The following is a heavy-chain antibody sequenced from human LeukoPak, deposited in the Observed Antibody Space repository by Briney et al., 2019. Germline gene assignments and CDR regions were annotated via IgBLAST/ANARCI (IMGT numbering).Heavy chain of an antibody. V-gene: IGHV3-30-3*01. Sequence: GGSLRLSCAASGFTFSIYAMHWVRQAPGKGLEWVAVMSYDGSNKYYADSVKGRFTISRDNSKNTLYLQMNSLRAEDTAVYYCAREKSSWSGLDAFDIWGQGTMVTVSS. CDR2: MSYDGSNK. J-gene: IGHJ3*02. CDR1: GFTFSIYA. D-gene: IGHD6-13*01. CDR3: AREKSSWSGLDAFDI.